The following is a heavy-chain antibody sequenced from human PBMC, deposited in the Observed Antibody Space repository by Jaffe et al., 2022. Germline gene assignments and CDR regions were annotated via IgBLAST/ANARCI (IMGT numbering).Heavy chain of an antibody. CDR1: GGSITSGSYY. V-gene: IGHV4-61*02. CDR3: ARAHYYDTSGYNDGFDI. D-gene: IGHD3-22*01. Sequence: QVQLQESGPGLVKPSETLSLTCTVSGGSITSGSYYWSWIRQPAGKGLEWIGRIYTGGSTNYNPSLKSRVTTSVDTSKNQFSLKLSSVTAADTAVYFCARAHYYDTSGYNDGFDIWGQGTMVIVSS. CDR2: IYTGGST. J-gene: IGHJ3*02.